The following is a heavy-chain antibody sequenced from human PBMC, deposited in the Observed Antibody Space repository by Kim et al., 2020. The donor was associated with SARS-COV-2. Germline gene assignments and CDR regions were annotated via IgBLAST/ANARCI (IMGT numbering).Heavy chain of an antibody. Sequence: SETLSLTCTVSGGSISSSNYYWGWIRQPPGKGLEWIGSIYYSGSTNYNPSLKSRVTIPVDTSKNQFSLKLSSVTAADTAVYYCVTLAEAGNGRPYGMDVWGQGTTVTVSS. J-gene: IGHJ6*02. CDR3: VTLAEAGNGRPYGMDV. CDR2: IYYSGST. V-gene: IGHV4-39*01. D-gene: IGHD6-13*01. CDR1: GGSISSSNYY.